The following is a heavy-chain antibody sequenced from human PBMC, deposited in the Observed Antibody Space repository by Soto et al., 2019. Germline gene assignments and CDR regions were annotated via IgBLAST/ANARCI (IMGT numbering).Heavy chain of an antibody. V-gene: IGHV3-49*04. Sequence: PGGSLRLSCTTSGFTFGDNAMSWVRQAPGKGLEWVGFIRSKGYGGTTDYAASVKGRFTISRDDSKSIAYLQMNSLKTEDTAVYYCTRAGIDRTGTTHYYYGMDVWGQGTTVTVSS. D-gene: IGHD1-1*01. CDR3: TRAGIDRTGTTHYYYGMDV. CDR1: GFTFGDNA. CDR2: IRSKGYGGTT. J-gene: IGHJ6*02.